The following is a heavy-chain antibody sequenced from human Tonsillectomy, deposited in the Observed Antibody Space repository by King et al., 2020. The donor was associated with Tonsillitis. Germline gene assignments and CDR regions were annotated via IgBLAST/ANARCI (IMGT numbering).Heavy chain of an antibody. CDR2: IYYSGST. CDR3: ARDRYDYGGGWYFDL. CDR1: GGSISSYY. D-gene: IGHD4-17*01. Sequence: QLQESGPGLVKPSETLSLTCTVSGGSISSYYWSWIRQPPGKGLEWIGYIYYSGSTNYNPSLKSRVTISVDTSKNQFSLKLSSVTAADTAVYYCARDRYDYGGGWYFDLWGRGTLVTVSS. V-gene: IGHV4-59*01. J-gene: IGHJ2*01.